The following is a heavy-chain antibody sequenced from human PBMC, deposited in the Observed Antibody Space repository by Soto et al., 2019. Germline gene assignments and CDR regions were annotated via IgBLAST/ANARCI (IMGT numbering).Heavy chain of an antibody. J-gene: IGHJ6*02. CDR1: GFTLNTYG. Sequence: VQLVESGGGGVKPGGSLKPSFTTSGFTLNTYGRNWARQAPGKGLGGWAIIGNDGSNKYYGDSVKGRFTISRDNSKNTLYLQMNSLRAEDTALYYCARGDCTGAYCYSWPFNYGVDVWGQGTTVTVSS. D-gene: IGHD2-15*01. CDR2: IGNDGSNK. V-gene: IGHV3-33*08. CDR3: ARGDCTGAYCYSWPFNYGVDV.